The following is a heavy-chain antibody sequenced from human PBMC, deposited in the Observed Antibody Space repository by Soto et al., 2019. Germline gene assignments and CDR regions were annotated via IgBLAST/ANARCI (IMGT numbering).Heavy chain of an antibody. CDR3: ARGSCSSTSCYKEYYFDL. CDR1: GGTFSGYA. V-gene: IGHV1-69*01. Sequence: QVQLVQSGAEVKKPGSSVKVSCKASGGTFSGYAISWVRQAPGQGLEWMGEIIPMFGTSNYAQKFQGRVTITADESTSTAYMELSSLRSEDTAVYYCARGSCSSTSCYKEYYFDLWSQGTLVTVSS. CDR2: IIPMFGTS. D-gene: IGHD2-2*02. J-gene: IGHJ4*02.